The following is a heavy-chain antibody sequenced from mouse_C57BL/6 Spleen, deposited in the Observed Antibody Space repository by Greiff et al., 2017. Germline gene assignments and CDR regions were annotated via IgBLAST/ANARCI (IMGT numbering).Heavy chain of an antibody. V-gene: IGHV1-39*01. Sequence: VQLQQSGPELVKPGASVKISCKASGYSFTDYNMNWVKQSNGKSLEWIGVINPNYGTTSYNQNFKGKATLPVDQSSSTAYMQLNSLTSEDSAVYYCARGEYYGSSYWYFDVWGTGTTVTVSS. J-gene: IGHJ1*03. CDR1: GYSFTDYN. CDR3: ARGEYYGSSYWYFDV. D-gene: IGHD1-1*01. CDR2: INPNYGTT.